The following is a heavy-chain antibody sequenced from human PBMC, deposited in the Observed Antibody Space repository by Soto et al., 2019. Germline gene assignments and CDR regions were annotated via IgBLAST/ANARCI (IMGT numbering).Heavy chain of an antibody. V-gene: IGHV4-31*03. CDR3: AREIYCTNGVCPNWFDP. CDR1: GGSISSGGYY. J-gene: IGHJ5*02. Sequence: TLSLTCTVSGGSISSGGYYWSWIRQHPGKGLEWIGYIYYSGSTYYNPSLKSRVTISVDTSKNQFSLKLSSVTAADTAVYYCAREIYCTNGVCPNWFDPWGQGTLVTVSS. D-gene: IGHD2-8*01. CDR2: IYYSGST.